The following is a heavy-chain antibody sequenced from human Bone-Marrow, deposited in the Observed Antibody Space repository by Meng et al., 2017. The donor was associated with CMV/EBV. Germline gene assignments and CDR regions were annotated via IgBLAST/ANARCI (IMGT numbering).Heavy chain of an antibody. CDR2: IYYSGNT. Sequence: SETLSLTCTVSGGSISSSSYYWGWIRQPPGKGLEWIGSIYYSGNTYYNPSLRSRVTISVDTSKNQFSLKLSSVTAADTAVYYCARETYYDFWSGYYTRGVVDYWGQGTLVTVSS. CDR3: ARETYYDFWSGYYTRGVVDY. J-gene: IGHJ4*02. V-gene: IGHV4-39*07. CDR1: GGSISSSSYY. D-gene: IGHD3-3*01.